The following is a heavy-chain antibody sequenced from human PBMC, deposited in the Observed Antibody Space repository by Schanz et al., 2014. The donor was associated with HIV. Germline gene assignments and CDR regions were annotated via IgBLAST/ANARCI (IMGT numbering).Heavy chain of an antibody. CDR1: GFTFSDHY. D-gene: IGHD6-19*01. CDR2: ISSGGTMV. CDR3: ARDCLSACPADF. Sequence: QEQLVESGGGLVKPGGSLRLSCAASGFTFSDHYMSWIREAPGKGLEWISKISSGGTMVYYADSVKGRFTVSRENAESSLFLQMNSLRAEDTGVYYCARDCLSACPADFWGQGTLVTVSS. V-gene: IGHV3-11*01. J-gene: IGHJ4*02.